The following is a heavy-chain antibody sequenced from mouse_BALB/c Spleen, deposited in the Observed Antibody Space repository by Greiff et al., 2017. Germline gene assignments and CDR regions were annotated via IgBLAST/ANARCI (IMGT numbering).Heavy chain of an antibody. V-gene: IGHV1-69*02. CDR3: ARSSVDY. J-gene: IGHJ2*01. CDR1: GYTFTSYW. CDR2: IDPSDSYT. Sequence: QVQLQPGAELVKPGASVKLSCKASGYTFTSYWMHWVKQRPGQGLEWIGEIDPSDSYTNYNQKFKGKATLTVDKSSSTAYMQLSSLTSEDSAVYYCARSSVDYWGQGTTLTVSS. D-gene: IGHD6-1*01.